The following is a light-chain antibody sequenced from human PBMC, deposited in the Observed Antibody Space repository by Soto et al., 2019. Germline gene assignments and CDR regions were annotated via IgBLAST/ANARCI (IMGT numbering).Light chain of an antibody. Sequence: EIVLTQSPCTLSLSPGERPTLSCRASQRFXSCYPAWYGQNPGQAPRLRTDAASSMATGSPDRLSGSGSATDFTLTISRLEPEDFAVYYFQQYGRARITFGQGTRLEIK. CDR1: QRFXSCY. CDR3: QQYGRARIT. CDR2: AAS. V-gene: IGKV3-20*01. J-gene: IGKJ5*01.